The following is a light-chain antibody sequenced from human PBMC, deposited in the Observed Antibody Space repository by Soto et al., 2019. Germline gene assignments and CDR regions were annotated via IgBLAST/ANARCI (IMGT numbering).Light chain of an antibody. CDR2: DAS. Sequence: EVVMTQSPATLSVSPGERATLSCRASESVSRNLAWYQQKPGQAPRLLIYDASTRATGIPDRFSGGWSGTECTLTSSSLQSADFVVYYGQQYNSWRPIIFGQGTRLESK. CDR1: ESVSRN. V-gene: IGKV3-15*01. J-gene: IGKJ5*01. CDR3: QQYNSWRPII.